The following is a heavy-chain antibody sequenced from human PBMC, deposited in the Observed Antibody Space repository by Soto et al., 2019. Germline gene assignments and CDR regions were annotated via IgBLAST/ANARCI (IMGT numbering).Heavy chain of an antibody. V-gene: IGHV1-18*01. D-gene: IGHD6-6*01. CDR3: ARDRLPMDV. Sequence: QVQLVQSGAEVKKPGASVKVSCKASGYTFTNFGISWVRQAPGQGLEWMGWIRAYNGKTNYAQKLQGRVTMTTDTSTSTGYMELRRMRAADKVVYYCARDRLPMDVWCKGTTLTVSS. CDR2: IRAYNGKT. CDR1: GYTFTNFG. J-gene: IGHJ6*03.